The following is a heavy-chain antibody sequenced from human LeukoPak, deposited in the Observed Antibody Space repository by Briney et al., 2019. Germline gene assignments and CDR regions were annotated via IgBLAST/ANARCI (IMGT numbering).Heavy chain of an antibody. J-gene: IGHJ4*02. CDR3: ARDRDEMATTDY. CDR1: GFTFSSYG. V-gene: IGHV3-66*01. Sequence: GGSLRLSCAASGFTFSSYGMSWVRQAPGKGLEWVSVIYSGGSTYYADSMKGRFTISRDNSKNTLYLQMNSLRAEDTAVYYCARDRDEMATTDYWGQGTLVTVSS. CDR2: IYSGGST. D-gene: IGHD5-24*01.